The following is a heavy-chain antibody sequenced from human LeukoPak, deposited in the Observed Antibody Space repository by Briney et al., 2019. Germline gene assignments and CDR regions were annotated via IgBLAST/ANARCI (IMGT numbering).Heavy chain of an antibody. CDR2: ISWNSGSI. CDR3: GKDIASQMAGELDY. J-gene: IGHJ4*02. Sequence: GGSLRLSCAASGFTFDDYAIHWVRQAPGKSLEWVSGISWNSGSIGCADYVKGRFTIYRDNAKNSLYLQMNSVRDEDTALYYCGKDIASQMAGELDYWGQGTLVTVSS. D-gene: IGHD5-24*01. CDR1: GFTFDDYA. V-gene: IGHV3-9*01.